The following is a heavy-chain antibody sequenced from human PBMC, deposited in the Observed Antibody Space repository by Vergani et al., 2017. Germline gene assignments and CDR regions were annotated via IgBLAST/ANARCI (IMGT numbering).Heavy chain of an antibody. CDR1: RSTFKTYG. CDR3: ARCIVGATNFDY. V-gene: IGHV3-33*01. D-gene: IGHD1-26*01. Sequence: QGQLVESGGGIVQPGRSLTLSCVASRSTFKTYGMHWVRQAPGKGLEWVGLIYYDGSNAYYADSVKGRFTISRDNSKNTLYLQMSSLRAEDTAVYYCARCIVGATNFDYWGQGTLVTVSS. CDR2: IYYDGSNA. J-gene: IGHJ4*02.